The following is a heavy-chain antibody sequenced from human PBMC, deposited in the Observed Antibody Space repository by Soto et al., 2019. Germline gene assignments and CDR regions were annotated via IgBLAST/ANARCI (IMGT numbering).Heavy chain of an antibody. CDR2: ITTGSSRNI. CDR1: GFPFSTYT. J-gene: IGHJ6*02. D-gene: IGHD3-3*01. V-gene: IGHV3-21*06. CDR3: ARDAEIYGAIPRMDI. Sequence: NPGGSLRLSCSASGFPFSTYTMYWVRQAPGKGLEWVSSITTGSSRNIFYADSVKGRFTISRDNANNILYLEMDNLRVEDTAVYYCARDAEIYGAIPRMDIWGQGTTVTFYS.